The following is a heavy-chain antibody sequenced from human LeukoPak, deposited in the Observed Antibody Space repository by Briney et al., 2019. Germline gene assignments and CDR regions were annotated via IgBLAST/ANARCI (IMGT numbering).Heavy chain of an antibody. J-gene: IGHJ3*02. CDR1: GFTVSSNY. CDR3: ASDAFDI. V-gene: IGHV3-53*01. Sequence: GGSLRLSCAASGFTVSSNYMSWVRQAPGKGLEWVSVINSGGRTYYADSVKGRFTISRDNSKNTLYLQMNSLRAEDTAVYYCASDAFDIWGQGTMVTVSS. CDR2: INSGGRT.